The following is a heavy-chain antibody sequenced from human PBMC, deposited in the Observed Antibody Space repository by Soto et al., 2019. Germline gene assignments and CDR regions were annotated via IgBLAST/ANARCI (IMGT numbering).Heavy chain of an antibody. CDR2: VYYSGSS. CDR3: AKLSCTSSTCYFPGWFDP. D-gene: IGHD2-2*01. CDR1: GDSISGGASF. V-gene: IGHV4-31*03. Sequence: SETLSLTCTVSGDSISGGASFWSWIRQPPGKGLEWIANVYYSGSSYYNPSLKSRLTISVDTTKNQFSLQLKSMTAADTAVYYCAKLSCTSSTCYFPGWFDPWGQGTLVTVSS. J-gene: IGHJ5*02.